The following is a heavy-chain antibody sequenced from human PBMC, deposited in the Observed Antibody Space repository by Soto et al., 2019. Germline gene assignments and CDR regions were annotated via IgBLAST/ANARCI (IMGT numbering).Heavy chain of an antibody. V-gene: IGHV1-69*06. Sequence: SVKVSCKASGGTFSSYAISWVRQAPGQGLEWMGGIIPIFGTANYAQKFQGRVTITADKSTSTAYMELSSLRSEDTAVYYCARDRDWPTYYYDSSGLLFDYWGQGTLVTV. CDR2: IIPIFGTA. J-gene: IGHJ4*02. CDR1: GGTFSSYA. CDR3: ARDRDWPTYYYDSSGLLFDY. D-gene: IGHD3-22*01.